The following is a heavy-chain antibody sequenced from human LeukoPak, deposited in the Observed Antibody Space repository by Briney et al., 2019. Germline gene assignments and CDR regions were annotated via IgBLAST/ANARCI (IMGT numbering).Heavy chain of an antibody. CDR2: IYSGGST. CDR1: GFTVSSNY. J-gene: IGHJ4*02. CDR3: ARALPPTYYFDY. Sequence: GGSLRLSCAASGFTVSSNYMSWVCLAPGKGLEWVSVIYSGGSTYYADSVKGRFTISRDNSKNTLYLQMNSLRAEDTAVYYCARALPPTYYFDYWGQGTLVTVSS. V-gene: IGHV3-53*01.